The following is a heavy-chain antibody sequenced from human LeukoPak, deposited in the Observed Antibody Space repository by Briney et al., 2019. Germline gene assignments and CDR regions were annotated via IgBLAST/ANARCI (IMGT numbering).Heavy chain of an antibody. Sequence: SETLSLTCTVSGGSISSGDDYWSWIRQPPGKGLEWIGYIYDSGSTYYNPSLKSRVTISVDTSKHQFSLKLSSVTAADTAVYYCATREGTLMTYWGQGTLVTVSS. CDR2: IYDSGST. V-gene: IGHV4-30-4*08. CDR3: ATREGTLMTY. D-gene: IGHD3-10*01. J-gene: IGHJ4*02. CDR1: GGSISSGDDY.